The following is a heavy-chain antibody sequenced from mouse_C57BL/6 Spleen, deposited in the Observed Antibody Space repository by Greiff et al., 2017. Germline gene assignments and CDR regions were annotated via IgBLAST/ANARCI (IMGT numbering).Heavy chain of an antibody. CDR2: ISYDGSN. CDR3: ARECYDYEGYYFDY. D-gene: IGHD2-4*01. CDR1: GYSITSGYY. Sequence: VQLKESGPGLVKPSQSLSLTCSVTGYSITSGYYWNWIRQFPGNKLEWMGYISYDGSNNYNPSLKNRISITRDTSKNQFFLKLNSVTTEDTATYYCARECYDYEGYYFDYWGQGTTLTVSS. J-gene: IGHJ2*01. V-gene: IGHV3-6*01.